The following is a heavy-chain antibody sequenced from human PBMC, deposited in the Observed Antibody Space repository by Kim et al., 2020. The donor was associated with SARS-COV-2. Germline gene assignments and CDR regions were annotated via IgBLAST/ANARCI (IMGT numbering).Heavy chain of an antibody. Sequence: ASVKVSCKASGYTFTSYAMNWVRQAPGQGLEWMGWINTNTGNPTYAQGFTGRFVFSLDTSVSTAYLQISSLKAEDTAVYYCARDHPTGYSSSWNRFDPWGQGTLVTVSS. CDR3: ARDHPTGYSSSWNRFDP. CDR1: GYTFTSYA. J-gene: IGHJ5*02. D-gene: IGHD6-13*01. CDR2: INTNTGNP. V-gene: IGHV7-4-1*02.